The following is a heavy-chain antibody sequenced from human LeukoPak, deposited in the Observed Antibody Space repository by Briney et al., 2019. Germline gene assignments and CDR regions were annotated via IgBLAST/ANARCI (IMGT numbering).Heavy chain of an antibody. Sequence: GESLKISRKGSGYSFSSYWIGWVRQMPGKGLEWMGIIYPGDSDTRYSPSFQGQVTISVDKSISTAYLQWSSPKASDSAIYYCARRNGDYFDYWGQGTLVTVSS. CDR2: IYPGDSDT. D-gene: IGHD4-17*01. CDR1: GYSFSSYW. CDR3: ARRNGDYFDY. V-gene: IGHV5-51*01. J-gene: IGHJ4*02.